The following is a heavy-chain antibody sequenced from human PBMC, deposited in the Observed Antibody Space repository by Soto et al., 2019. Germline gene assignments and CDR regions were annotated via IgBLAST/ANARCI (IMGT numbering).Heavy chain of an antibody. CDR2: IIPMFAAT. V-gene: IGHV1-69*01. J-gene: IGHJ4*02. D-gene: IGHD2-15*01. CDR3: ARWGIVAVPAALSSYDDYTHDRFDS. Sequence: QVQLAQSGAEVRSPGSSVKVSCRASGGSFSDSALSLLRQAPGQGLEWVGGIIPMFAATKYGQRFQGRVIITVDVSTRTVYLALSSLTSDDSAVYFCARWGIVAVPAALSSYDDYTHDRFDSWGQGTLVSVS. CDR1: GGSFSDSA.